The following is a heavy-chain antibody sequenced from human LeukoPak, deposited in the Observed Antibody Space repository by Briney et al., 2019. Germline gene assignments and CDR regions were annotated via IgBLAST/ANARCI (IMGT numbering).Heavy chain of an antibody. J-gene: IGHJ4*02. CDR1: GLTFHDYA. V-gene: IGHV3-43*02. CDR3: AKESGKFDY. Sequence: GGSLRLSCVASGLTFHDYAMHWVRQAPGKDLEWVSLISADGGSTFYADSVRGRFSISRDNSKNSLYLQMNSLRTEDTAMYYCAKESGKFDYWGQGTLVAVSS. CDR2: ISADGGST.